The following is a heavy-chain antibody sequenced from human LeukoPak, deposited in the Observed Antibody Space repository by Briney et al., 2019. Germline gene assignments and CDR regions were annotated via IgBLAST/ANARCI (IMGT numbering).Heavy chain of an antibody. V-gene: IGHV3-23*01. Sequence: GGSLRLSCAASGFTFSSYAMSWVRQAPGKGLEWVSAISGSGGSTYYADSEKGRFTISRDNSKNTLYLQMSSLRAEDTAVYYCAKGSEQLALFDYWGQGTLVTVSS. J-gene: IGHJ4*02. CDR2: ISGSGGST. D-gene: IGHD6-6*01. CDR3: AKGSEQLALFDY. CDR1: GFTFSSYA.